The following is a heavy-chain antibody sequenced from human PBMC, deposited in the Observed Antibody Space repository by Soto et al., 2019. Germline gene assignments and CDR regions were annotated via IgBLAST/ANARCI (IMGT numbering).Heavy chain of an antibody. CDR1: GGSISSYY. CDR2: IYYSGST. J-gene: IGHJ4*02. V-gene: IGHV4-59*01. Sequence: SETLPLTCTVSGGSISSYYWSWIPQPPGKGLEWIGYIYYSGSTNYNPSLKSRVTISVDTSKNQFSLKLSSVTAADTAVYHCARIRRFLEWPNFDYWGQGTLVTVSS. D-gene: IGHD3-3*01. CDR3: ARIRRFLEWPNFDY.